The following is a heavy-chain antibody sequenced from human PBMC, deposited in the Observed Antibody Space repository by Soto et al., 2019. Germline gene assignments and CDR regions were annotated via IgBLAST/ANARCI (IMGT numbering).Heavy chain of an antibody. CDR3: AKSLNINYKNWFDP. Sequence: GGSLRLSCAASGFTFSSYAMHWVRQAPGKGLKWVSIITYNESKIYYADSVKGRFTISRDNSKNTLYLDMNSLRAEDTAVYYCAKSLNINYKNWFDPWGQGTLVTVSS. CDR2: ITYNESKI. J-gene: IGHJ5*02. CDR1: GFTFSSYA. D-gene: IGHD1-7*01. V-gene: IGHV3-30*04.